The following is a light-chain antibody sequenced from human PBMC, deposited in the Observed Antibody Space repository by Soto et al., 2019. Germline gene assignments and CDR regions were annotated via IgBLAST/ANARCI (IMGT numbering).Light chain of an antibody. J-gene: IGKJ5*01. CDR3: QQRSNWPLT. CDR1: QSVSSN. CDR2: DAS. V-gene: IGKV3D-11*02. Sequence: EVVMCRSPATPSLSQGERATLPSRASQSVSSNLAWYQQKPGQAPRLLIYDASNRATGIPARFSGSGAGTDFTPTISSLEPEDVVVYYCQQRSNWPLTFGQGTRLEIK.